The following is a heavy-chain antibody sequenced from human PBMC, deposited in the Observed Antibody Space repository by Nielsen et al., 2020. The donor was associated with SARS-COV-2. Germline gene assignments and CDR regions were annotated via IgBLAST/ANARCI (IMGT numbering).Heavy chain of an antibody. J-gene: IGHJ5*02. Sequence: GESLKISCAASGFTFSSYAMHWVRQAPGKGLEWVSVIYSGGSTYYADSVKGRFTISRHNSKNTLYLQMNSLRAEDTAVYYCARDQIAAAGGLWFDPWGQGTLVTVSS. D-gene: IGHD6-13*01. CDR1: GFTFSSYA. V-gene: IGHV3-53*04. CDR2: IYSGGST. CDR3: ARDQIAAAGGLWFDP.